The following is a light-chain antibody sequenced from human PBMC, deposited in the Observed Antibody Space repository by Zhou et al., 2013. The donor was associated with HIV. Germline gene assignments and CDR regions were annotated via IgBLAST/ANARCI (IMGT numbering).Light chain of an antibody. Sequence: EIVMTQSPSTLSVSPGERVTLSCRASQSVFSNLAWYQQKPGQAPSLLIYDTSTRATGIPDRFSGSGSGTDFTLTISSLQSEDFAVYYCQQYNNWPPRTFGQGTKVEIK. CDR1: QSVFSN. CDR3: QQYNNWPPRT. CDR2: DTS. J-gene: IGKJ1*01. V-gene: IGKV3-15*01.